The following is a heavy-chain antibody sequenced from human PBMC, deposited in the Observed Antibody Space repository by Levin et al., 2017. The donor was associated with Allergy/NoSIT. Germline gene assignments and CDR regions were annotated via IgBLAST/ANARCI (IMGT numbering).Heavy chain of an antibody. D-gene: IGHD3-16*01. CDR2: IKQDGSEK. CDR1: GFTFSSYW. J-gene: IGHJ6*02. V-gene: IGHV3-7*01. Sequence: GGSLRLSCAASGFTFSSYWMSWVRQAPGKGLEWVANIKQDGSEKYYVDSVKGRFTISRDNAKNSLYLQMNSLRAEDTAVYYCARDRGGSILSRYFYYCIDVWGQGTTVTVSS. CDR3: ARDRGGSILSRYFYYCIDV.